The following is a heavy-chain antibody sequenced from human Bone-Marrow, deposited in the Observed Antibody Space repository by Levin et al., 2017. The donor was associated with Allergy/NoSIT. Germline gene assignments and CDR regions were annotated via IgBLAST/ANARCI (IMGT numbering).Heavy chain of an antibody. D-gene: IGHD4-17*01. V-gene: IGHV4-59*08. Sequence: SETLSLTCTVSGGSISSYYWSWIRQPPGKGLEWIGYIYYSGSTNYNPSLKSRVTISVDTSKNQFSLKLSSVTAADTAVYYCATNDYGDYSSLALDYWGQGTLVTVSS. CDR2: IYYSGST. J-gene: IGHJ4*02. CDR3: ATNDYGDYSSLALDY. CDR1: GGSISSYY.